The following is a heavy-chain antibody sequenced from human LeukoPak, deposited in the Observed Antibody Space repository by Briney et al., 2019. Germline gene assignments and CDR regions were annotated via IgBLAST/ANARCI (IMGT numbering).Heavy chain of an antibody. CDR3: AKGTTWELPRFDY. V-gene: IGHV3-23*01. CDR1: GITFSSYA. Sequence: PGGSLRLSCAVSGITFSSYAMSWVRQAPGKGLEWVSAISGSGGSTYYADSVKGRFTISRDNSKNTLYLQMNSLRAEDTAVYYCAKGTTWELPRFDYWGQGTLVTVSS. J-gene: IGHJ4*02. D-gene: IGHD1-26*01. CDR2: ISGSGGST.